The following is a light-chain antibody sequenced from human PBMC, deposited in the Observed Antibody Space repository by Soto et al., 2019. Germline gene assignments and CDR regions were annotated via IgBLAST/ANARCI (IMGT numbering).Light chain of an antibody. CDR1: RSISKN. CDR2: DAS. Sequence: EIVMTQSPASLSVSPGERATLSCRASRSISKNLAWYQQKPGQSPRFLIYDASTRATGIPARFSGSGSGTDFTLTISSLQSEDSATDYCQQYDDWPGVTFGPGTKVEI. J-gene: IGKJ3*01. V-gene: IGKV3-15*01. CDR3: QQYDDWPGVT.